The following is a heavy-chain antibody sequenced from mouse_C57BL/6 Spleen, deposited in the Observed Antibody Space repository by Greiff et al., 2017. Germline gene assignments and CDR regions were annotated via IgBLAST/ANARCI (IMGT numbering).Heavy chain of an antibody. CDR1: GFTFSSYT. V-gene: IGHV5-9*01. CDR2: ISGGGGNT. CDR3: ARDDGFAY. Sequence: EVQLVESGGGLVKPGGSLKLSCAASGFTFSSYTMSWVRQTPEKRLEWVATISGGGGNTYYPDSVKGRFTISRDNAKNTLYLQMSSLRSEDTALYYCARDDGFAYWGQGTMVTVSA. D-gene: IGHD2-12*01. J-gene: IGHJ3*01.